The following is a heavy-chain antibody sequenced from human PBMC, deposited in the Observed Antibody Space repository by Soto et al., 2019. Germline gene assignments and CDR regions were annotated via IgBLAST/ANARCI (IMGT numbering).Heavy chain of an antibody. D-gene: IGHD2-8*01. CDR3: AREGGYCPRGVCSNWFDL. CDR2: IHMRGNA. V-gene: IGHV4-4*07. J-gene: IGHJ5*02. Sequence: KPSETLSLTCTVSGGSISTYYWSWIRQPAEKGLEWIGHIHMRGNARYNPSLKSRVTMSVDTSKNQLSLKMKSVTAADTAVYYCAREGGYCPRGVCSNWFDLWGQGTLVTVSS. CDR1: GGSISTYY.